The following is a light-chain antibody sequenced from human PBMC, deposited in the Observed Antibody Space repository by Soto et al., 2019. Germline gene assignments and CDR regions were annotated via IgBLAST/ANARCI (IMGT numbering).Light chain of an antibody. J-gene: IGKJ1*01. CDR3: QQSYSTPWT. V-gene: IGKV1-39*01. CDR2: AAS. Sequence: DIQITQSPSSLSASVGDRVTITCRASQSISSYLNWYQQKPGKAPKLLIYAASSLQSGDPSRFSGSGSGTDFTLTISSLQPEDFATYYCQQSYSTPWTFGQGTKVDIK. CDR1: QSISSY.